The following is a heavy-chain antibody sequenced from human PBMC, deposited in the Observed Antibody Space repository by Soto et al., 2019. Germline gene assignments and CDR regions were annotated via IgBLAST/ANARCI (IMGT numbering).Heavy chain of an antibody. CDR1: GLSLSGYA. V-gene: IGHV3-23*01. Sequence: EVQLMESGGGLVQPGESLRLSCVVSGLSLSGYALSWVRQAPGKGLEWVSAVSGSGGTTYYADSVKGRFTISRDNSKNTLYLQMNGLRVEDTAKYFCAKDGRRVGPTLNWLDSWGHRTQVTVTS. CDR3: AKDGRRVGPTLNWLDS. J-gene: IGHJ5*01. CDR2: VSGSGGTT. D-gene: IGHD1-26*01.